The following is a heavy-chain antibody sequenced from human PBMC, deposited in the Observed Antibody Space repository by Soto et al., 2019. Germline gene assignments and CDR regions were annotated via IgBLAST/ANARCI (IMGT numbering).Heavy chain of an antibody. J-gene: IGHJ4*02. CDR2: ISYDGSNK. CDR3: AKGEYYYDSSGLIDY. D-gene: IGHD3-22*01. CDR1: GFTFSSYG. Sequence: SLRLSCAASGFTFSSYGMHWVRQAPGKGLEWVAVISYDGSNKYYADSVKGRFTISRDNSKNTLYLQMNSLRAEDTAVYYCAKGEYYYDSSGLIDYWGQGTLVTVS. V-gene: IGHV3-30*18.